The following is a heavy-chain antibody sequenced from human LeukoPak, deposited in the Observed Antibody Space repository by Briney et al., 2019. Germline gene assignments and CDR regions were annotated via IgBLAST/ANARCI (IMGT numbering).Heavy chain of an antibody. V-gene: IGHV4-4*07. D-gene: IGHD6-13*01. Sequence: SETLSLTCAVYGGSFRGYYWSWIRQSARKGLEWIGGIYTSGSTNYNPSLKSRVIMSVDTSKNQFSLKLSSVTAADTAVYYCAREGIAASGTNFCWFDPWGQGTLVTVSS. CDR3: AREGIAASGTNFCWFDP. J-gene: IGHJ5*02. CDR1: GGSFRGYY. CDR2: IYTSGST.